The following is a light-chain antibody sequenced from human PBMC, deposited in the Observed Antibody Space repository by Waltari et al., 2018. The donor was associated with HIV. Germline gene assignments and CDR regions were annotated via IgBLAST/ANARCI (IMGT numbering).Light chain of an antibody. J-gene: IGKJ1*01. V-gene: IGKV4-1*01. CDR1: HSVFYNSENKDY. CDR3: HQYYDTPPT. Sequence: DIVMAQSPDSLVVSLGARATINCKSTHSVFYNSENKDYLSWYHQKSGQPPKLLIYWASSRVSGVPGRFIGSGTGTDFSLTITNVQAEDVGIYYCHQYYDTPPTFGQGTKV. CDR2: WAS.